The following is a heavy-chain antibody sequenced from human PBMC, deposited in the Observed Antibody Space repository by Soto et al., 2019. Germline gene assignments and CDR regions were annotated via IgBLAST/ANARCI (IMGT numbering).Heavy chain of an antibody. CDR2: IYYSGST. V-gene: IGHV4-59*08. CDR3: ARRGYDILTGYAYYFDY. CDR1: GGSISSYY. J-gene: IGHJ4*02. Sequence: SETLSLTCTVSGGSISSYYWSWIRQPPGKGLEWIGYIYYSGSTYYNPSLKSRVTISVDTSKNQFSLKLSSVTAADTAVYYCARRGYDILTGYAYYFDYWGQGTLVTVSS. D-gene: IGHD3-9*01.